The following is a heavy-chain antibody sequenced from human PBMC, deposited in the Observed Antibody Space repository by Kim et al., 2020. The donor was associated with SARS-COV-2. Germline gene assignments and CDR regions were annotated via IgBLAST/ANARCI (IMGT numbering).Heavy chain of an antibody. CDR1: GYTFTSYG. CDR3: ARDMSPLSLIFGSGKQGPNQFDP. D-gene: IGHD3-3*01. CDR2: ISAYNGNT. Sequence: ASVKVSCKASGYTFTSYGISWVRQAPGQGLEWMGWISAYNGNTNYAQKLQGRVTMTTDTSTSTAYMELRSLRSDDTAVYYCARDMSPLSLIFGSGKQGPNQFDPWGQGTLVTVSS. J-gene: IGHJ5*02. V-gene: IGHV1-18*01.